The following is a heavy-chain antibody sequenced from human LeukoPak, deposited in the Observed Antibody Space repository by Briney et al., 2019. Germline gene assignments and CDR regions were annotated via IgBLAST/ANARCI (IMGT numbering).Heavy chain of an antibody. V-gene: IGHV3-66*01. CDR2: IYSGGST. CDR1: GFAVSSNY. D-gene: IGHD6-13*01. Sequence: GGSLRLSRAASGFAVSSNYMSWVRQAPGKGLEWVSVIYSGGSTYYADSVKGRFTISRDNSKNTLYLQMNSLRAEDTAVYYCARGRIAAADTTLYYYGMGVWGQGTTVTVSS. CDR3: ARGRIAAADTTLYYYGMGV. J-gene: IGHJ6*02.